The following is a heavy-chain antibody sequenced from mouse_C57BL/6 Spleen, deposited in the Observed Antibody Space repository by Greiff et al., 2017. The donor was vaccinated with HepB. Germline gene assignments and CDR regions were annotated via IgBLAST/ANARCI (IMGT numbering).Heavy chain of an antibody. CDR3: ARHYIYAMDY. D-gene: IGHD2-12*01. CDR2: IDPSDSYT. Sequence: QVQLQQPGAELVRPGTSVKLSCKASGYTFTSYWMHWVKQRPGQGLEWIGVIDPSDSYTNYNQKFKGKATLTVDTSSSTAYMQLSSLTSEDSAVYYCARHYIYAMDYWGQGTSVTVSS. V-gene: IGHV1-59*01. J-gene: IGHJ4*01. CDR1: GYTFTSYW.